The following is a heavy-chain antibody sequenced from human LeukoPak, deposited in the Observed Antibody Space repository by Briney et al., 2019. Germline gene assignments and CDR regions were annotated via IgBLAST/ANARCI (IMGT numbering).Heavy chain of an antibody. J-gene: IGHJ5*01. CDR3: AKDNDPVISVAGTSWENWFDS. CDR1: GFTFDDYA. CDR2: ISWNSGSI. D-gene: IGHD6-19*01. Sequence: GRSLRLSCAASGFTFDDYAMHWVRQAPGKGLEGVSGISWNSGSIVYADSVKGRFTISRDNAKNSLYLQMNSLRTEDTAFYYCAKDNDPVISVAGTSWENWFDSWGQGTLVTVSS. V-gene: IGHV3-9*01.